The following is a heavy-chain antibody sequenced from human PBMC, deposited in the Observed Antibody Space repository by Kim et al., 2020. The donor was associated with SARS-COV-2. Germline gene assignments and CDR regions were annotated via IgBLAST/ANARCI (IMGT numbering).Heavy chain of an antibody. D-gene: IGHD3-10*01. J-gene: IGHJ4*02. CDR3: ARNLYGTGTFES. CDR1: GYTFTDYD. V-gene: IGHV1-8*01. CDR2: MTPNSGKT. Sequence: ASVKVSCKAAGYTFTDYDINWVRRATGQGLEWMGWMTPNSGKTGYAQEFQGRVIMTRDTSISTAYMELSNLRSEDTAVYYCARNLYGTGTFESWGQGTLV.